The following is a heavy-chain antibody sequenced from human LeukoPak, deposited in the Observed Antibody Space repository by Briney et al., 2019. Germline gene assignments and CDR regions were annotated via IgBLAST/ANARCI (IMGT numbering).Heavy chain of an antibody. CDR2: IWYDGSHE. D-gene: IGHD6-19*01. Sequence: GGSLRLSCAASGFTFSSYAMSWVRQAPGKGLEWVATIWYDGSHESYADSVKGRFTISRDNAKNSLYLQMNSLRAEDTAVYYCARKYSSGWYGNWFDPWGQGTLVTVSS. V-gene: IGHV3-33*08. CDR3: ARKYSSGWYGNWFDP. J-gene: IGHJ5*02. CDR1: GFTFSSYA.